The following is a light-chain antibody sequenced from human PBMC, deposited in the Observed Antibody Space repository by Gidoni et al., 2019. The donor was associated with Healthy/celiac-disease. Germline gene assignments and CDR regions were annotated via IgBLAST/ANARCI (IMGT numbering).Light chain of an antibody. J-gene: IGKJ2*01. CDR1: QSVSSSY. V-gene: IGKV3-20*01. Sequence: EIVLPHSPGTLSLSPGERATLSCRASQSVSSSYLAWYQQKPGQAPRLLIYGASSRATGIPDRFSGSGSGTDFTLTISRLEPEDFAVYYCQQYGSSLYTFGQXTKLEIK. CDR3: QQYGSSLYT. CDR2: GAS.